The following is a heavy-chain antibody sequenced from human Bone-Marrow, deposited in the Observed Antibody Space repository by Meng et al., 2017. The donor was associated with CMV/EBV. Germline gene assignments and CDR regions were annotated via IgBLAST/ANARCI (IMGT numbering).Heavy chain of an antibody. Sequence: SETLSLTCSVSGGSINNYYWSWIRQPPGKGLEWIGYIYYSGSTNYNPSLKSRVTISVDTSKNQFSLKLSSVTAADTAVYYCARDASRGYYYYGMDVWGQGTTVTVSS. CDR2: IYYSGST. CDR1: GGSINNYY. CDR3: ARDASRGYYYYGMDV. J-gene: IGHJ6*02. V-gene: IGHV4-59*01.